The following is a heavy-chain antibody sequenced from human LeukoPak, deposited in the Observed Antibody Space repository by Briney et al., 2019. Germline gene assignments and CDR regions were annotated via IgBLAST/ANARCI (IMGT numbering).Heavy chain of an antibody. J-gene: IGHJ4*02. CDR3: ARSDDYGDYLVDY. CDR1: GFTFSSYA. V-gene: IGHV3-21*01. Sequence: KPGGSLRLSCAASGFTFSSYAMNWVRQAPGKGLEWVSSITSSSGYIYYADSMKGRFTTSRDNAKNSLYLQMNSLRAEDTAVYYSARSDDYGDYLVDYWGQGTLVTVSS. CDR2: ITSSSGYI. D-gene: IGHD4-17*01.